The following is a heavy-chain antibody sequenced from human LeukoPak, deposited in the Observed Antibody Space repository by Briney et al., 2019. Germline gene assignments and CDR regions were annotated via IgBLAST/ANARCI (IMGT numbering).Heavy chain of an antibody. Sequence: SETLSLTCTVSGGSISSYYWSWIRQPPGKGLEWIGYIYYSGSTNYNPSLKSRVTISVDTSKNQFSLKLSSVTAADTAVYYCARAYYDSSGYPDAFDIWGQGTMVTVSS. CDR1: GGSISSYY. V-gene: IGHV4-59*01. D-gene: IGHD3-22*01. CDR3: ARAYYDSSGYPDAFDI. J-gene: IGHJ3*02. CDR2: IYYSGST.